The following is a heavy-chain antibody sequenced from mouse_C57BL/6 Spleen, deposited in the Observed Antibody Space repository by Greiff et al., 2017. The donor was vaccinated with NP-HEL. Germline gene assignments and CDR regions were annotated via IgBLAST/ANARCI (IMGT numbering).Heavy chain of an antibody. CDR1: GYSFTGYY. D-gene: IGHD2-1*01. CDR3: ARADGNYVEAMDY. V-gene: IGHV1-42*01. CDR2: INPSTGGT. Sequence: VQLQQSVPELVKPGASVKISCKASGYSFTGYYMNWVKQSPEKSLEWIGEINPSTGGTTYNQKFKAKATLTVDKSSSTAYMQLKSLTSEDSAVYYCARADGNYVEAMDYWGQGTSVTVSS. J-gene: IGHJ4*01.